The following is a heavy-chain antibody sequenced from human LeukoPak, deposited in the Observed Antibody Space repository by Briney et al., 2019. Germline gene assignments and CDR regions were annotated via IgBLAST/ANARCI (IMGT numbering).Heavy chain of an antibody. Sequence: PSQTLSLTCTVSGGSISSGGYYWSWIRQHPGKGLEWIGYIYYSGSTYYNPSLKSRVTISVDTSKIQFSLKLSSVTAADSAVYYCARDSCSSTSCRRKFDNWGQGTLVTVSS. CDR2: IYYSGST. CDR3: ARDSCSSTSCRRKFDN. CDR1: GGSISSGGYY. D-gene: IGHD2-2*01. V-gene: IGHV4-31*03. J-gene: IGHJ4*02.